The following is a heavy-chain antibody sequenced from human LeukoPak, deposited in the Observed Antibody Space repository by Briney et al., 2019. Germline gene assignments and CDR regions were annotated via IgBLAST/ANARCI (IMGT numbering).Heavy chain of an antibody. CDR3: ARQGGGFWYFDL. J-gene: IGHJ2*01. CDR2: IYYSGST. Sequence: SETLSLTCTVSGCTISSYYWSWIRQPPGKGLEWIWYIYYSGSTNYNPSLKSRVTISVDTSKNQFSLKLSSVTAADTAVYYCARQGGGFWYFDLWGRGTLVTVSS. D-gene: IGHD6-25*01. V-gene: IGHV4-59*08. CDR1: GCTISSYY.